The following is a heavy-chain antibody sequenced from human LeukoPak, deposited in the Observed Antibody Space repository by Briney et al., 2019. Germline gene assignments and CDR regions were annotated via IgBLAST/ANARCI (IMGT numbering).Heavy chain of an antibody. CDR2: IRYDGSNK. V-gene: IGHV3-30*02. CDR1: GFTFSSYG. J-gene: IGHJ5*02. D-gene: IGHD2-8*01. CDR3: ARDGPFYCTNGVCYGEQQLRGFDP. Sequence: GGSLRLSCAASGFTFSSYGMHWVRQAPGKGLEWVAFIRYDGSNKYYADSVKGRFTISRDNSKNTLYLQMNSLRAEDTAVYYCARDGPFYCTNGVCYGEQQLRGFDPWGQGTLVTVSS.